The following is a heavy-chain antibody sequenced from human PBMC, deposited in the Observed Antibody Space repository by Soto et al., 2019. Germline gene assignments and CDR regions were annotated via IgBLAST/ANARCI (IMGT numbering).Heavy chain of an antibody. CDR1: GFTFSNYA. CDR2: ISGSGGST. CDR3: ANEKRGVWHRRIVATISSNWFDP. D-gene: IGHD5-12*01. V-gene: IGHV3-23*01. Sequence: PGGSLRLSCAASGFTFSNYAISWVRQAPGKGLEWVSSISGSGGSTYYADSVKGRFTISRDNSKNTLYLQMNSLRAEDTAVYYCANEKRGVWHRRIVATISSNWFDPWGQGTLVTVSS. J-gene: IGHJ5*02.